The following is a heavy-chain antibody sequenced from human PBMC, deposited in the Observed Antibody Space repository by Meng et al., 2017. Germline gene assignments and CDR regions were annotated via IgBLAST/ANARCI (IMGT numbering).Heavy chain of an antibody. CDR1: GGSFRYYY. CDR2: SKHSGST. D-gene: IGHD4-11*01. Sequence: HVPLTLRGAGMLQPSGALSPTVFVLGGSFRYYYWCWIRQPPGKGLEWIGESKHSGSTNYNPSRVSRATISVDPSQNNLSLKLSSVTAADSAVYYGARGPTTMAHDFDYWGQETLVTVSS. CDR3: ARGPTTMAHDFDY. V-gene: IGHV4-34*01. J-gene: IGHJ4*02.